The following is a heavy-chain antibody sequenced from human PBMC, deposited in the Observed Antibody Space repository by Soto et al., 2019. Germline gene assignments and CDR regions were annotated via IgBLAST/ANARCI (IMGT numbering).Heavy chain of an antibody. D-gene: IGHD3-9*01. V-gene: IGHV1-69*06. Sequence: QVHLVQSGTGVKKPGSSVKVSCKTSGDTFSNYAISWVRQAPGQGLEWMGGIIPLFDSASYAQRSHDRVTITAVKFTSTAYMELRSLTSEDTAIYYCAASTFQSGVTGYFHLGFWGQGTLVTVSS. J-gene: IGHJ4*02. CDR1: GDTFSNYA. CDR3: AASTFQSGVTGYFHLGF. CDR2: IIPLFDSA.